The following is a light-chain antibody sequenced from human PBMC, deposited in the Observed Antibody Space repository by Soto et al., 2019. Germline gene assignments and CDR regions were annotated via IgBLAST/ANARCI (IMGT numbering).Light chain of an antibody. CDR1: SSDVCGHNS. CDR3: SSYTSSSSLYV. CDR2: DVS. V-gene: IGLV2-14*01. J-gene: IGLJ1*01. Sequence: QSVLTHPASVSGSPGQSITISCTGTSSDVCGHNSVSWYRQDPGKAPKLMIYDVSNRPSGVSDRFSGSKSGNTASLTISGLQAEDEADYYCSSYTSSSSLYVFGTGTKVTVL.